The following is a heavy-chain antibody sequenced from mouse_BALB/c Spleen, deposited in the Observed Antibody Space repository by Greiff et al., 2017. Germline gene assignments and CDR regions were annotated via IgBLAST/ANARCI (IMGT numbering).Heavy chain of an antibody. J-gene: IGHJ4*01. CDR3: TRGGMITTGYYAMDY. D-gene: IGHD2-4*01. Sequence: EVQLQQSGTVLARPGASVKMSCKASGYTFTSYWMHWVKQRPGQGLEWIGAIYPGNSDTSYNQKFKGKAKLTAVTSTITAYMELSSLTNEDSAVYYCTRGGMITTGYYAMDYWGQGTSVTVSS. CDR2: IYPGNSDT. CDR1: GYTFTSYW. V-gene: IGHV1-5*01.